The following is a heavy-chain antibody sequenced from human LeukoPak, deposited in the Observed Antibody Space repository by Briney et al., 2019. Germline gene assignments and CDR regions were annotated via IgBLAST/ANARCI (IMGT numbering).Heavy chain of an antibody. J-gene: IGHJ4*02. D-gene: IGHD3-10*01. Sequence: ASVKVSCKASGYTFSSHGITWVRQAPGQGLEWMGWISVNNGNTNYAQKLQGRVTVTTDTSTSIAYMELRSLRSDDTAVYYCAREGTAGRYYFDYWGQGTLVTVSS. CDR2: ISVNNGNT. V-gene: IGHV1-18*01. CDR3: AREGTAGRYYFDY. CDR1: GYTFSSHG.